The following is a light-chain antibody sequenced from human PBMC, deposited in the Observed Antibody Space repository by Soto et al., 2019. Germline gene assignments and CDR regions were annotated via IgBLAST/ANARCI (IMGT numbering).Light chain of an antibody. J-gene: IGLJ2*01. Sequence: QSVLTQPPSVSGAPGQRVTISCTGSSSNIGAGYDVHSYQQLPGTAPKLLIYGNSNRPSGVPDRLSGSKSGTSASLAITGLQAEDEADYYCQSYDSSLSGFVVFGGGTKLTVL. CDR3: QSYDSSLSGFVV. CDR1: SSNIGAGYD. V-gene: IGLV1-40*01. CDR2: GNS.